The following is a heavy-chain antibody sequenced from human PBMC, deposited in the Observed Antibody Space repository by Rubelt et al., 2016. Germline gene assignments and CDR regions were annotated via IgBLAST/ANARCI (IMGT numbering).Heavy chain of an antibody. CDR2: INHSGST. J-gene: IGHJ2*01. CDR1: GGSFSGYY. V-gene: IGHV4-34*01. CDR3: ARIRSSYWYFDL. D-gene: IGHD2-15*01. Sequence: QVQLQQWGAGLLKPSETLSLTCAVYGGSFSGYYWSWIRQPPGKGLECIGEINHSGSTNYNPSLKSRVTISVDTSKNQVSLKLSSVTAAETAVHYCARIRSSYWYFDLWGRGTLVTVSS.